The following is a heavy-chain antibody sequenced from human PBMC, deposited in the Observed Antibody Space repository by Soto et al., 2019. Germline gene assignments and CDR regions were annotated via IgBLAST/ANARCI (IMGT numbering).Heavy chain of an antibody. J-gene: IGHJ4*02. D-gene: IGHD1-26*01. V-gene: IGHV3-23*01. CDR3: AKATPVVGATSKYYFDY. CDR2: ISGSGGST. CDR1: GFTFSSYA. Sequence: PGGSLRLSCAASGFTFSSYAMSWVRQAPGKGLEWVSAISGSGGSTYYADSVKGRFTISRDNSKNTLYLQMNSLRAEDTAVYDCAKATPVVGATSKYYFDYWGQGTLVTVSS.